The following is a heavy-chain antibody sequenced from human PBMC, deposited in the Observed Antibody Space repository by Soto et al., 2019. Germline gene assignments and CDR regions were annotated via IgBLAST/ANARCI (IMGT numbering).Heavy chain of an antibody. Sequence: GESLKISCKGSGYSFTSYLIGWVRQMPGKGLEWMGIIYPGDSDTRYSPSFQGQVTISADKSISTAYLQWSSLKASDTAMYYCARHLSNEYYYDSSGYYLAYYFYYWGQGTLVTVSS. CDR2: IYPGDSDT. CDR1: GYSFTSYL. V-gene: IGHV5-51*01. D-gene: IGHD3-22*01. CDR3: ARHLSNEYYYDSSGYYLAYYFYY. J-gene: IGHJ4*02.